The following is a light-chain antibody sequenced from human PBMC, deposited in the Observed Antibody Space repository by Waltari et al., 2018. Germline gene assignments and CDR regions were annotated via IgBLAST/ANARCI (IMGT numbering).Light chain of an antibody. CDR3: SSCTTSTTLVV. J-gene: IGLJ2*01. V-gene: IGLV2-14*03. CDR2: GVS. CDR1: RSDIGSSSY. Sequence: QSALTQPASVSGSPGQTITISCTGTRSDIGSSSYVSWYQQHPGKAPKLIIYGVSSRPSGVCNRFSGSKSGNTASLSISGLQAEDEADYYCSSCTTSTTLVVFGGGTKVTVL.